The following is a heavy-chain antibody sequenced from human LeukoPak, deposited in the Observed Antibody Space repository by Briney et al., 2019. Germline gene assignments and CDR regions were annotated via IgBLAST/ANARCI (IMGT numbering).Heavy chain of an antibody. J-gene: IGHJ4*02. CDR3: AHVKGDILTVFYFDS. V-gene: IGHV3-23*01. D-gene: IGHD3-9*01. CDR1: GFTFSSYA. Sequence: GGSLRLSCAASGFTFSSYAMSWVRQAPGEGLEWVSAISGSGGSTYYADSVKGRFTISRDNSKNTLYLQMHSLRAEDTAVYYCAHVKGDILTVFYFDSWGKGTLVTVSS. CDR2: ISGSGGST.